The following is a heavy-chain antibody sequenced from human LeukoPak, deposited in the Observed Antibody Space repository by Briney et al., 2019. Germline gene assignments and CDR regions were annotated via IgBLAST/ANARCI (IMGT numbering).Heavy chain of an antibody. J-gene: IGHJ4*02. D-gene: IGHD5-24*01. CDR2: LNADGNSI. V-gene: IGHV3-74*01. CDR3: ASMATITGDFDY. Sequence: GGSLRLSCAASGFTFSNYWMHWVRQAPGKGLVWVSRLNADGNSITYADSVRGRFTISRDNAKNTVHLQMNSMRAEDTAVYYCASMATITGDFDYWGQGTLVTVSS. CDR1: GFTFSNYW.